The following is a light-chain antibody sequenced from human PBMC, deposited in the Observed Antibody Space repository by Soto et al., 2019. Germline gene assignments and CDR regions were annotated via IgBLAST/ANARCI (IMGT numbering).Light chain of an antibody. CDR3: QQYGYSIT. V-gene: IGKV3-20*01. J-gene: IGKJ4*01. CDR1: ESVGSTY. CDR2: SAS. Sequence: IVLTQSPGTLSLSPGERATLSCRASESVGSTYLAWYQQKPGQAPRLLIYSASSRATGIPDRLSGSGSGTDFTLTISRLEPEDFAVYYCQQYGYSITFGGGTKVEIK.